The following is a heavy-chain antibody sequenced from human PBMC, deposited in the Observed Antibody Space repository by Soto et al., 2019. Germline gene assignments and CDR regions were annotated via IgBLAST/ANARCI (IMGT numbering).Heavy chain of an antibody. Sequence: QVQLVESGGGVVQPGRSLRLSCAASGFTFSSYGMHWVRQAPGKGLEWVAVIWYDGSNKYYADSVKGRFTISSDNSKNTLYLQMNSLRAEDTAVYYCARDFDFALFFVSGMDVWGQGTTVTVSS. CDR2: IWYDGSNK. J-gene: IGHJ6*02. D-gene: IGHD3-9*01. CDR3: ARDFDFALFFVSGMDV. CDR1: GFTFSSYG. V-gene: IGHV3-33*01.